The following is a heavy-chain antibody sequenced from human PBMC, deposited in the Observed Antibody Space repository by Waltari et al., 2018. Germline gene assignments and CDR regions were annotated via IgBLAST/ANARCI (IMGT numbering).Heavy chain of an antibody. CDR1: GGSISSGSYY. CDR3: AREGTYSNFRAFDY. CDR2: IYTSGST. D-gene: IGHD4-4*01. V-gene: IGHV4-61*02. Sequence: QVQLQESGPGLVKPSQTLSLTCTVSGGSISSGSYYWSWIRPPAGKGLEWIGRIYTSGSTNYNPSLKSRVTISVDTSKNQFSLKLSSVTAADTAVYYCAREGTYSNFRAFDYWGQGTLVTVSS. J-gene: IGHJ4*02.